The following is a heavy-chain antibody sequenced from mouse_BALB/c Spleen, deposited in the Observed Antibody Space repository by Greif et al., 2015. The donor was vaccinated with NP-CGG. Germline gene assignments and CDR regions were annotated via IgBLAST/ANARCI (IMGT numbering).Heavy chain of an antibody. Sequence: EVKLVESGAELVKPGASVKLSCTASGFNIKDTYMHWVKQRPEQGLEWIGRIDPANGNTKYDPKFQGKATITADTSSNXAYLQLSSLTSEDTAVYYCARAITTAYWGQGTLVTVSA. V-gene: IGHV14-3*02. CDR1: GFNIKDTY. D-gene: IGHD1-2*01. CDR2: IDPANGNT. CDR3: ARAITTAY. J-gene: IGHJ3*01.